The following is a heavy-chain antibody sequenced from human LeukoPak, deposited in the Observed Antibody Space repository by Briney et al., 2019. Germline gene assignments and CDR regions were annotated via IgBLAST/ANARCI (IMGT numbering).Heavy chain of an antibody. Sequence: PGGSLRLSCAASGFTFSSYAMSWVRQAPGKGLEWVSTISGSGGSTYYAASVKGRFTISRDNSKHTLYLQMNSLRAEDTAVYYCAKPVCCSSSSRRVPGIYCFDYWGQGTLVTVSS. D-gene: IGHD3-10*01. CDR3: AKPVCCSSSSRRVPGIYCFDY. V-gene: IGHV3-23*01. CDR2: ISGSGGST. CDR1: GFTFSSYA. J-gene: IGHJ4*02.